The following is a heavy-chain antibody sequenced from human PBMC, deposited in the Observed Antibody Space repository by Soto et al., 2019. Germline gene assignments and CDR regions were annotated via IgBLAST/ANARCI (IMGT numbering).Heavy chain of an antibody. D-gene: IGHD2-8*01. CDR1: GYSFTSYW. CDR3: ARHSVYCNNGVCFIYGMDV. Sequence: PGESLKISCKGSGYSFTSYWIGWVRQMPGKGLEWMGIIYPGDSDTRYSPSFQGQVTISADKSISTAYLQWSSLKASDTAMYYCARHSVYCNNGVCFIYGMDVWGQGTTVTVSS. CDR2: IYPGDSDT. V-gene: IGHV5-51*01. J-gene: IGHJ6*02.